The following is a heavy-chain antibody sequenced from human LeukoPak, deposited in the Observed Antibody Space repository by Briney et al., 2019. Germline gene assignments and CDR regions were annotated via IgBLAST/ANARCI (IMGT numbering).Heavy chain of an antibody. CDR2: ISYDGSNK. Sequence: PGGSLRLSCAASGFTFSSYAMHWVRQAPGKGLEWVAVISYDGSNKYYADSVKGRFTISRDNSKNTLYLQMNSLKTEDTAVYYCTTEVFLLFRVLSYYWGQGTLVTVSS. J-gene: IGHJ4*02. CDR1: GFTFSSYA. D-gene: IGHD3-10*01. CDR3: TTEVFLLFRVLSYY. V-gene: IGHV3-30-3*01.